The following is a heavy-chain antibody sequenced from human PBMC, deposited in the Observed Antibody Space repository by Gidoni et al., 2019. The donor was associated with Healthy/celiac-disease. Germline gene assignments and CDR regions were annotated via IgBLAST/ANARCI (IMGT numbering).Heavy chain of an antibody. V-gene: IGHV4-34*01. CDR1: GGSFSGYY. J-gene: IGHJ4*02. CDR3: ARVSGYYDSSGYYLGYYFDY. Sequence: QVQLQQWGAGLLKPSETLSITCAVYGGSFSGYYWSWIRQPPGKGLEWIGEINHSGSTNYNPSLKSRVTISVDTSKNQFSLKLSSVTAADTAVYYCARVSGYYDSSGYYLGYYFDYWGQGTLVTVSS. CDR2: INHSGST. D-gene: IGHD3-22*01.